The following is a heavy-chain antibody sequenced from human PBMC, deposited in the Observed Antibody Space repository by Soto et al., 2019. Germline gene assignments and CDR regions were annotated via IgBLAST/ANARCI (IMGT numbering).Heavy chain of an antibody. Sequence: QVQLVQSGAEVKKPGASVKVSCKASGYTFTRYGINWVRQAPGRGLEWMGWINAFNGNTNYAHKLQRTVTMTTDTSTSTAYMKLRSLRSDVTAVHSCARGRDSYESSAIRYWGQGTLVTVSS. CDR2: INAFNGNT. J-gene: IGHJ4*02. CDR1: GYTFTRYG. D-gene: IGHD3-22*01. CDR3: ARGRDSYESSAIRY. V-gene: IGHV1-18*01.